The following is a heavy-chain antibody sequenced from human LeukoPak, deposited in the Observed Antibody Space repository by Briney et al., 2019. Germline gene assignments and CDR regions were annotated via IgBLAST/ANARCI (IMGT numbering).Heavy chain of an antibody. V-gene: IGHV3-23*01. J-gene: IGHJ4*02. Sequence: GGSLRLSCAASGFTFSSYAMSWVRQAPGKGLEWVSAISGSGGSTYYADSVKGRFTISRDNSKNALYLQMNSLRAEDTAVYYCAKKMKGIAVAGTLNYWGQGTLVTVSS. D-gene: IGHD6-19*01. CDR3: AKKMKGIAVAGTLNY. CDR1: GFTFSSYA. CDR2: ISGSGGST.